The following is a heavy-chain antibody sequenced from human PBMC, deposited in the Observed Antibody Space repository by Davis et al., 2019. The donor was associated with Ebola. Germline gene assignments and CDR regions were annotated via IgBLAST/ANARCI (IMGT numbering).Heavy chain of an antibody. Sequence: GESLKISCAASGFTFSSNSMNWVRQAPGKGLVWVSRINGDGSATAYADSVKGRFTISRDNAKNTLYLQMNSLRAEDTAVYYCTRDFDWDGGYWGQGTLVTVSP. D-gene: IGHD3-16*01. V-gene: IGHV3-74*01. CDR1: GFTFSSNS. CDR3: TRDFDWDGGY. CDR2: INGDGSAT. J-gene: IGHJ4*02.